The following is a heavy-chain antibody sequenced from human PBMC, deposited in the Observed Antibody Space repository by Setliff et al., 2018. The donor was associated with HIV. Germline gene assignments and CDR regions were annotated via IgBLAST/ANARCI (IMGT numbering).Heavy chain of an antibody. CDR3: ARYRAAAVTWYFDL. Sequence: PGESLKISCAASGFTFSSYSMTWVRQAPGKGLEWVSSISSSSSYIYYADSVKGRFTISRDNAKNSLYLQMNSLRAEDTAVYYCARYRAAAVTWYFDLWGRGTLVTV. J-gene: IGHJ2*01. D-gene: IGHD6-13*01. CDR2: ISSSSSYI. V-gene: IGHV3-21*01. CDR1: GFTFSSYS.